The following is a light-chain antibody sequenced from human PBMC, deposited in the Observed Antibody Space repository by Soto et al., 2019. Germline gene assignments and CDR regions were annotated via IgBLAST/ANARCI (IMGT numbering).Light chain of an antibody. V-gene: IGKV3-11*01. J-gene: IGKJ4*01. CDR1: EILYNF. Sequence: DIVLTQSPATLSLSPGERATLSCRASEILYNFLAWYQHRPGQVPRLLISDAFNRAPGGPARFNGSGSGTDFTLTISSLEPEDFAVYCCQLRTKWPLTFGGGTKVDIK. CDR2: DAF. CDR3: QLRTKWPLT.